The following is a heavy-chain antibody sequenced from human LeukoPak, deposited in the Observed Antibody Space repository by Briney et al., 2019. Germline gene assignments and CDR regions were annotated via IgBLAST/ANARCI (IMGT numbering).Heavy chain of an antibody. V-gene: IGHV1-46*01. Sequence: ASVKVSCKTSGHTFTSYYIHWVRQAPGQGLEWTGLINSNDGTATDAQNFQGRVTMTRDTSTSTVYMELSSLGSDDSAVYYCGYGELDSWGQGTLVTVSS. CDR2: INSNDGTA. CDR3: GYGELDS. D-gene: IGHD4/OR15-4a*01. J-gene: IGHJ4*02. CDR1: GHTFTSYY.